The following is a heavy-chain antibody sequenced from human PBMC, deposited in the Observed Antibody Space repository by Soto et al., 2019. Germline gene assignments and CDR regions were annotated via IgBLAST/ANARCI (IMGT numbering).Heavy chain of an antibody. J-gene: IGHJ4*02. CDR3: ARERVTFGGVINEMDY. CDR1: GGSISSGGYY. V-gene: IGHV4-31*03. CDR2: IYYSGST. Sequence: QVQLQESGPGLVKPSQTLSLTCTVSGGSISSGGYYWSWIRQQPGKGLEWIGYIYYSGSTYYNPSLKSRVTISVDTSKNQFSLKLSSVTAADTAVYYCARERVTFGGVINEMDYWGQGTLVTVSS. D-gene: IGHD3-16*02.